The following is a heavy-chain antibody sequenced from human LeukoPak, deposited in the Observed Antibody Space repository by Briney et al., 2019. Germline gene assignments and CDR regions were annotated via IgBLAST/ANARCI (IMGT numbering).Heavy chain of an antibody. D-gene: IGHD4-17*01. CDR3: ARPVAVTSFDS. CDR2: LNRDGTEK. V-gene: IGHV3-7*01. Sequence: GSLILFCATSGINFSDSRITCVRQAPGNGLHLVANLNRDGTEKHFLDSVEGRFTISRDNATKSLYLQMSSLRPQDTAVYYCARPVAVTSFDSWGQGTLVTVSS. CDR1: GINFSDSR. J-gene: IGHJ4*02.